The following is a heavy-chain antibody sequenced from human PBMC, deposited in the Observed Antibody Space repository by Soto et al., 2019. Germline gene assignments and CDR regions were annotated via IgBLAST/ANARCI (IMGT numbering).Heavy chain of an antibody. CDR2: ISYDGSNK. CDR1: GFTFSSYA. J-gene: IGHJ4*02. D-gene: IGHD2-21*02. CDR3: ARDELAYCGGDCSPPY. V-gene: IGHV3-30-3*01. Sequence: QVQLVESGGGVVQPGRSLRLSCAASGFTFSSYAMHWVRQAPGKGLEWVAVISYDGSNKYYADSVKGRFTISRDNSKNTLYLQMNSLRAEDTAVYYWARDELAYCGGDCSPPYWGQGTLVTVSS.